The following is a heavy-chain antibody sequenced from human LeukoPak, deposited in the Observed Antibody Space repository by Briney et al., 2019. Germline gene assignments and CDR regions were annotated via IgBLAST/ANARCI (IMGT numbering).Heavy chain of an antibody. CDR2: ISYDGSNK. J-gene: IGHJ6*03. CDR3: ARDGPPYDFWSVDYYYYMDV. V-gene: IGHV3-30*01. CDR1: GFTFSSYA. D-gene: IGHD3-3*01. Sequence: GGPLRLSCAASGFTFSSYAMHWVRQAPGKGLEWVAVISYDGSNKYYADSVKGRFTISRDNSKNTLYLQMNSLRAEDTAVYYCARDGPPYDFWSVDYYYYMDVWGKGTTVTVSS.